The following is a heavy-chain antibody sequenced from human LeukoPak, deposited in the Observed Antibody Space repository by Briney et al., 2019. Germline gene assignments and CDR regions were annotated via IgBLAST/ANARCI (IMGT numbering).Heavy chain of an antibody. CDR1: GGSFSGYY. V-gene: IGHV4-34*01. Sequence: SETLSLTCAVYGGSFSGYYWSWIRQPPGKGLEWIGEINHSGSTNYNPSLKSRVTISVDTSKNQFSLKLSSVTAADTAVYYCASQVYDFWSGYHTHFDYWGQGTLVTVSS. J-gene: IGHJ4*02. D-gene: IGHD3-3*01. CDR3: ASQVYDFWSGYHTHFDY. CDR2: INHSGST.